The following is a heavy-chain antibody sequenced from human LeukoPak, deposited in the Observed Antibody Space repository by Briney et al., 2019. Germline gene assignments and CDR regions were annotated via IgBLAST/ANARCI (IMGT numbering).Heavy chain of an antibody. D-gene: IGHD2-15*01. Sequence: PGGSLRLSCAASGFTFSRYSMNWVRQAPGKGLEWVSYISSSTSTIYYADSVKGRFTISRDNAKNSLYLQMNSLRAEDTALYYCARGDCSGGSCYLSLTTIDYWGQGTLVTVSS. V-gene: IGHV3-48*01. J-gene: IGHJ4*02. CDR2: ISSSTSTI. CDR1: GFTFSRYS. CDR3: ARGDCSGGSCYLSLTTIDY.